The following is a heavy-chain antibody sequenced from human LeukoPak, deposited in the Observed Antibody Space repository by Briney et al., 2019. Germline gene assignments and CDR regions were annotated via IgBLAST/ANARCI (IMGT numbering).Heavy chain of an antibody. V-gene: IGHV1-69*04. CDR2: IIPILGIA. J-gene: IGHJ4*02. CDR1: GGTFSSYA. D-gene: IGHD5-18*01. CDR3: AREEEEDTAMVD. Sequence: SVKVSCKASGGTFSSYAISWVRQAPGQGLEWMGRIIPILGIANYAQKFQGRVTITADKSTSTAYMELSGLRSEDTAVYYCAREEEEDTAMVDWGQGTLVTVSS.